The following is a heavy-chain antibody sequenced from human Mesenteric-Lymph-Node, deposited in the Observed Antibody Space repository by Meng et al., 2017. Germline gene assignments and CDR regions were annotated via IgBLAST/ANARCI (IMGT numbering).Heavy chain of an antibody. Sequence: GGSLRLSCTASGFTFGDYAMSWVRQAPGKGLEWVGFIRSKAYGGTTEYAASVKGRFTISRDDSKSIAYLQMNSLKTEDTAVYYCTRPWAFVMSPKMTTVTTDRDYWGQGTLVTVSS. CDR2: IRSKAYGGTT. CDR1: GFTFGDYA. D-gene: IGHD4-17*01. V-gene: IGHV3-49*04. J-gene: IGHJ4*02. CDR3: TRPWAFVMSPKMTTVTTDRDY.